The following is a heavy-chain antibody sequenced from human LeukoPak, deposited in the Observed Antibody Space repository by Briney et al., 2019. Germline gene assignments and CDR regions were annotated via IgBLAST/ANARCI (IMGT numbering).Heavy chain of an antibody. CDR2: IYYSGST. D-gene: IGHD2-2*01. J-gene: IGHJ5*02. V-gene: IGHV4-30-4*08. CDR1: GGSISSGDYY. CDR3: AREGYCSSTSCYNWFDP. Sequence: SETLSLTCTVSGGSISSGDYYWSWIRQPPGKGLEWIGYIYYSGSTYYNPSLKSRVTISVDTSKNQFSLKLSSVTAAVTAVYYCAREGYCSSTSCYNWFDPWGQGTLVTVSS.